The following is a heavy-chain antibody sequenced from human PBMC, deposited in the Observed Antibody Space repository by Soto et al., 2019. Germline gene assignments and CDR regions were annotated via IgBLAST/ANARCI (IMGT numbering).Heavy chain of an antibody. V-gene: IGHV1-18*01. Sequence: QVQLVQSGAEVKKPGASVKVSCKASGYTFTSYGISWVRQAPGQGLEWMGWISAYNGNTNYAQKLQGRVTTTTDTATSTAYRELRSLRSDDTAVYYCARGPRGTYDFWSGYYSGYVYWGQGTLVTVSS. CDR3: ARGPRGTYDFWSGYYSGYVY. J-gene: IGHJ4*02. CDR1: GYTFTSYG. CDR2: ISAYNGNT. D-gene: IGHD3-3*01.